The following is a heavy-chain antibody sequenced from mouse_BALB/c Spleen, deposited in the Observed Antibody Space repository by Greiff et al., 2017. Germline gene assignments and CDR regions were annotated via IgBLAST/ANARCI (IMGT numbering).Heavy chain of an antibody. V-gene: IGHV1-15*01. CDR1: GYTFTDYE. Sequence: QVQLQQSGAELVRPGASVTLSCKASGYTFTDYEMHWVKQTPVHGLEWIGAIDPETGGTAYNQKFKGKATLTADKSSSTAYMELRSLTSEDSAVYYCAYGNYRRWCAYWGQGTLVTVSA. J-gene: IGHJ3*01. CDR3: AYGNYRRWCAY. D-gene: IGHD2-1*01. CDR2: IDPETGGT.